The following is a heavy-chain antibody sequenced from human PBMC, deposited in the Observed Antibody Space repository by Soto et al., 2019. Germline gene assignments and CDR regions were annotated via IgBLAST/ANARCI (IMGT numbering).Heavy chain of an antibody. V-gene: IGHV3-23*01. J-gene: IGHJ6*03. CDR3: AKVYSYCSSTSCYYDYYYYYMDV. D-gene: IGHD2-2*01. CDR2: ISGSGSNP. CDR1: GFTFSSYA. Sequence: PGGSLRLSCAASGFTFSSYAMSWVRQAPGQGLEWVSAISGSGSNPYYADSVKGRFTISRDNSKNTLYLQMNSLRAEDTALYYCAKVYSYCSSTSCYYDYYYYYMDVWGKGTTVTVSS.